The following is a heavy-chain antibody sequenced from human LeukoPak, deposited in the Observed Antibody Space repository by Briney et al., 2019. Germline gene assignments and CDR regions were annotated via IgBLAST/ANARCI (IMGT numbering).Heavy chain of an antibody. CDR3: ARADCSGGSCWYFDY. V-gene: IGHV1-46*01. Sequence: ASVKVSCKASGYTFTSYYMHWVRQAPGQGLEWMGIINPSGGSTSYAQKFQGRVTMTRDTSTSTVYMELSSLRSEDTAVYYCARADCSGGSCWYFDYWGQGTLVTVSS. D-gene: IGHD2-15*01. CDR1: GYTFTSYY. J-gene: IGHJ4*02. CDR2: INPSGGST.